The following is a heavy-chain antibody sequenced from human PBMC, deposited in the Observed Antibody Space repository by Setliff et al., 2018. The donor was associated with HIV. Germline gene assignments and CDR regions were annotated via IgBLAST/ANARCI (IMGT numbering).Heavy chain of an antibody. J-gene: IGHJ4*02. CDR3: ASLAYNFWSGRPPFDY. V-gene: IGHV4-4*07. CDR1: GGSISSYY. Sequence: TLSLTCTVSGGSISSYYWSWIRQSAEKGLEWIGHIYTSGSTNYNPSLKSRVTISLDTSNQQFSLKLTSVTAADTAKYYCASLAYNFWSGRPPFDYWGQGTLVTVSS. D-gene: IGHD3-3*01. CDR2: IYTSGST.